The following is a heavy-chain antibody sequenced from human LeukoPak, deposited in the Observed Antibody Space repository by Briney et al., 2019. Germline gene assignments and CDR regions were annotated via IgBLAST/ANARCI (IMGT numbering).Heavy chain of an antibody. CDR1: GGTFSSYA. CDR2: IIPVFGLA. Sequence: GASVKVSCKASGGTFSSYAISWVRQAPGQGLEWMGMIIPVFGLANYAQKFQGRVTITADKSTSTAYMELSSLRSEDTAVYYCAINLRDGGDYFDYWGQGTLVTVSS. V-gene: IGHV1-69*04. J-gene: IGHJ4*02. CDR3: AINLRDGGDYFDY. D-gene: IGHD5-24*01.